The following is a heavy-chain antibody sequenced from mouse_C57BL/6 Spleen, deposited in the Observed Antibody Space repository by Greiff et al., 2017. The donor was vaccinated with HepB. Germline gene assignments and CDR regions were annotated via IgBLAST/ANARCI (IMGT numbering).Heavy chain of an antibody. Sequence: EVKLMESGPGLVKPSQSLSLTCSVTGYSITSGYYWNWIRQFPGNKLEWMGYISYDGSNNYNPSLKNRISITRDTSKNQFFLKLNSVTTEDTATYYCARDGGTRYFDYWGQGTTLTVSS. CDR2: ISYDGSN. J-gene: IGHJ2*01. D-gene: IGHD4-1*01. CDR1: GYSITSGYY. V-gene: IGHV3-6*01. CDR3: ARDGGTRYFDY.